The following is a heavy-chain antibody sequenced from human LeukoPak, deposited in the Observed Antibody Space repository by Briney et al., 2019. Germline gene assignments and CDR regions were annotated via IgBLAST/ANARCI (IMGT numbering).Heavy chain of an antibody. Sequence: GGSLRLSCAACGFTFDDYAMHWVRQPPGKGLEWVSGISWNSGSIDYADSVNGRFTISRDNAKNSLYLQMTSLTAEETALYYCAKDIPSGSSSVVWGQGTLVSVSS. CDR2: ISWNSGSI. D-gene: IGHD6-6*01. CDR1: GFTFDDYA. CDR3: AKDIPSGSSSVV. V-gene: IGHV3-9*01. J-gene: IGHJ4*02.